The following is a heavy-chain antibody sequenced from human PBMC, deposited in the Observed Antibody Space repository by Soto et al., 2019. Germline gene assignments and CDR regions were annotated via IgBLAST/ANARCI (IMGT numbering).Heavy chain of an antibody. CDR3: ATTRYYYDSSGYVYYYGMDV. Sequence: QVQLVLSGAEVKKPGSSVKVSCKASGGTFSSYAISWVRQAPGQGLEWVGGIIPIFGTANYAQKFQGRVTITADETTSTAYMELSSLRSEDTAVYYCATTRYYYDSSGYVYYYGMDVWGQGTTVTVSS. CDR1: GGTFSSYA. D-gene: IGHD3-22*01. J-gene: IGHJ6*02. V-gene: IGHV1-69*12. CDR2: IIPIFGTA.